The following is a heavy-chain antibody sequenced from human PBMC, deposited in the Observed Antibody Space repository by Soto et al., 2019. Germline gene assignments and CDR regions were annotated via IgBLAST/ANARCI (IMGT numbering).Heavy chain of an antibody. CDR1: GFTFSTYA. D-gene: IGHD5-18*01. CDR2: IWHDGSTT. Sequence: QVQLVESGGGVVQPGRSLRLSCAASGFTFSTYAMHWVRQAPGKGLEWVAVIWHDGSTTSYADSVKGRFTISRDNSKNTHYLQMNNLRAEDTAVYYCARDVETTKANYYYYGMDVWGRGTPVTVSS. J-gene: IGHJ6*02. V-gene: IGHV3-33*08. CDR3: ARDVETTKANYYYYGMDV.